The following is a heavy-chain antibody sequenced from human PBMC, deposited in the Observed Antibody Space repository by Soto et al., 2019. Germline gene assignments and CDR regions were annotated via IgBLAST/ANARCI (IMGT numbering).Heavy chain of an antibody. D-gene: IGHD2-8*02. J-gene: IGHJ4*02. CDR1: GGSFSGYY. CDR3: ARGKITGLFDY. Sequence: SETLSLTCTVYGGSFSGYYWTWIRQPPGTGLEWIGEINHSGSTNYNPSLKSRVTISVDTSKNQFSLKLTSVTAADTAVYYCARGKITGLFDYWGQGTLVTV. V-gene: IGHV4-34*01. CDR2: INHSGST.